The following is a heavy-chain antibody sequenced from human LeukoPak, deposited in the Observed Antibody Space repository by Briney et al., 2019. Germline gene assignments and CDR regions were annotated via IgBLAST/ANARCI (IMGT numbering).Heavy chain of an antibody. CDR2: TYYRSTWYN. J-gene: IGHJ5*02. V-gene: IGHV6-1*01. D-gene: IGHD2-2*01. CDR3: ARRLTQYDCFDP. Sequence: SQTLSLTCAISGDSVSSNSVTWNWIRQSPLRGLEWLGRTYYRSTWYNDYAVSVRGRITVNPDTSKNQFSLHLNSVTPEDTAVYYCARRLTQYDCFDPWGQGILVTVSS. CDR1: GDSVSSNSVT.